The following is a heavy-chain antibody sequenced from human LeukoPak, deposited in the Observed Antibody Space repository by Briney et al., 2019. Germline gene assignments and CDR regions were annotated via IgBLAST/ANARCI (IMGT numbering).Heavy chain of an antibody. D-gene: IGHD6-19*01. V-gene: IGHV3-30*02. J-gene: IGHJ4*02. Sequence: PGGSLRLSCAASGFTFSSYGMHWVRQAPGKGLEWVAFIRYDGSNNYYADSVKGRFTISRDNSKNTLYLQMNSLRAEDTAVYYCAKDQVAVAGSCDYWGQGTLVTVSS. CDR1: GFTFSSYG. CDR2: IRYDGSNN. CDR3: AKDQVAVAGSCDY.